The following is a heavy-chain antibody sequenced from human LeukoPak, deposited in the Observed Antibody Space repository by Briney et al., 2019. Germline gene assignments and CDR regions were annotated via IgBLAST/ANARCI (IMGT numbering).Heavy chain of an antibody. CDR1: GYTXNSYY. Sequence: ASVKVSCKASGYTXNSYYMHWVRQAPGQGLEWMGIINPSSGSTSYAQNFQGRVTMTRDTSSSTVYMELSSLRSEDTVVYYCARGYTYGDYWGQGTLVTVSS. V-gene: IGHV1-46*02. CDR3: ARGYTYGDY. J-gene: IGHJ4*02. D-gene: IGHD5-18*01. CDR2: INPSSGST.